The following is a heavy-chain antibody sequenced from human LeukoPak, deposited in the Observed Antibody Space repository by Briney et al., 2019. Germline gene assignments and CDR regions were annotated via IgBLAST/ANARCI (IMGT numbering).Heavy chain of an antibody. CDR1: GFTFSSYA. D-gene: IGHD3-9*01. CDR3: AKDRYFDWLSDAFDY. V-gene: IGHV3-23*01. J-gene: IGHJ4*02. CDR2: ISGSGGST. Sequence: GGSLRLSCAASGFTFSSYAMSWVRQAPGKGLEWVSAISGSGGSTYYADSVKGRFTISRDNSKNTLYLQMNSLRAEDTAVYYCAKDRYFDWLSDAFDYWGQGTLVTVSS.